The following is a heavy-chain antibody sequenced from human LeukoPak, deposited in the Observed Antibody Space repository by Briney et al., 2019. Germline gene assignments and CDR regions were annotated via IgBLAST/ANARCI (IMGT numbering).Heavy chain of an antibody. CDR3: ARVRITMIVVGLDY. CDR2: INHSGST. CDR1: GGSFSGYY. Sequence: SETLSLTCAVDGGSFSGYYWSWIRQPPGKGLEWVGEINHSGSTNYNPSLKSRVTISVDTSKNQFSLKLSSVTAADTAVYYCARVRITMIVVGLDYWGQGTLVTVSS. D-gene: IGHD3-22*01. J-gene: IGHJ4*02. V-gene: IGHV4-34*01.